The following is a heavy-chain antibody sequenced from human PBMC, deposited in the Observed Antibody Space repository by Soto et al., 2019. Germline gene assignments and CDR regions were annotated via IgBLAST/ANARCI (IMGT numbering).Heavy chain of an antibody. J-gene: IGHJ6*02. V-gene: IGHV1-69*13. CDR3: ARGPYYYDSSGYYLLGNYYYGMDV. CDR2: IIPIFGTA. CDR1: GGTFSSYA. Sequence: ASVKVSCKASGGTFSSYAISWVRQAPGQGLEWMGGIIPIFGTANYAQKFQGRVTITADESTSTAYMELSSLRSEDTAVYYCARGPYYYDSSGYYLLGNYYYGMDVWGQGTTVTVSS. D-gene: IGHD3-22*01.